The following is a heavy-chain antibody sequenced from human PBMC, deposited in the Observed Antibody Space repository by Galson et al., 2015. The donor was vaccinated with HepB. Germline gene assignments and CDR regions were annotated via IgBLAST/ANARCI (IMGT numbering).Heavy chain of an antibody. V-gene: IGHV4-39*01. CDR2: IYYSGST. D-gene: IGHD3-22*01. CDR3: ARHPRYYDSSGWFSY. J-gene: IGHJ4*02. CDR1: GGSISSSRYY. Sequence: ETLSLACTVSGGSISSSRYYWGWIRQPPGKGLEWIGSIYYSGSTYYNPSLKSRVTISVDTSKNQFSLKLSSVTAADTAVYYCARHPRYYDSSGWFSYWGQGTLVTVSS.